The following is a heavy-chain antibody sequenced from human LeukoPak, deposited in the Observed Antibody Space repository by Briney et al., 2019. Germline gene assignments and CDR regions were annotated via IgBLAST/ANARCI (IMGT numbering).Heavy chain of an antibody. D-gene: IGHD5-12*01. Sequence: PSETLSLTCAVSGYSISSGYYRGWIRQPPGKGLEWIGSIYHSGSTYYNPSLKSRVTISVDTSKNQFSLKLSSVTAADTAVYYCARGGYSGYDLIPYFDYWGQGTLVTVSS. CDR3: ARGGYSGYDLIPYFDY. CDR1: GYSISSGYY. CDR2: IYHSGST. J-gene: IGHJ4*02. V-gene: IGHV4-38-2*01.